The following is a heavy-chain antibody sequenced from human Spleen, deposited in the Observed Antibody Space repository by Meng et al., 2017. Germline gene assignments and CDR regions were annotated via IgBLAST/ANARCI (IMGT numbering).Heavy chain of an antibody. CDR3: ARGPTTMAHDFDY. Sequence: PLREWGAGLLKPSEPLTLPCVVYGGSISDCDWSWIRQPPGKGLEWIGKINLSGSTNYNPSLASRATISVDTSQNNLSLKLSSVTAADSAVYYCARGPTTMAHDFDYWGQGTLVTVSS. V-gene: IGHV4-34*01. D-gene: IGHD4-11*01. CDR2: INLSGST. CDR1: GGSISDCD. J-gene: IGHJ4*02.